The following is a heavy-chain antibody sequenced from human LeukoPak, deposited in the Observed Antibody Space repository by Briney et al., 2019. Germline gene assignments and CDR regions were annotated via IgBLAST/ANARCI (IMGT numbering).Heavy chain of an antibody. CDR3: ARGTGYYYGSGSYSHFDY. V-gene: IGHV1-8*01. J-gene: IGHJ4*02. CDR1: GYTFTNYD. Sequence: ASVKVSCKTSGYTFTNYDINWVRQATGQGLEWMGWMNPNSGNTGYAQKFQGRVTMTRNTSISTAYMELSSLRSEDTAVYYCARGTGYYYGSGSYSHFDYWGQGTLVTVSS. CDR2: MNPNSGNT. D-gene: IGHD3-10*01.